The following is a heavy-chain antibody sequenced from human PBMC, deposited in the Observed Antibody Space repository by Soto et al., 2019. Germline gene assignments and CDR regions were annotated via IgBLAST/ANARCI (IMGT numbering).Heavy chain of an antibody. CDR1: GFTFSSYS. J-gene: IGHJ1*01. V-gene: IGHV3-21*01. D-gene: IGHD6-13*01. Sequence: GGSLRLSCAASGFTFSSYSMNWVRQAPGKGLEWVSSISSSSSYIYYADSVKGRFTISRDNAKNSLYLQMNSLRAEDTAVYYCARGFTWYSSSWSDAEYFQHWGQGTLVTVSS. CDR2: ISSSSSYI. CDR3: ARGFTWYSSSWSDAEYFQH.